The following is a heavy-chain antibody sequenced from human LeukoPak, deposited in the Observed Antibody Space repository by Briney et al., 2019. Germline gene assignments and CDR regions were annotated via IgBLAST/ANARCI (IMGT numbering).Heavy chain of an antibody. J-gene: IGHJ6*03. Sequence: PSETLSLTCAVYGGSFSGYYWSWNRQPPGKGLEWIGEINHSGSTNYNPSLKSRVTISVDTSKNQFSLKLSSVTAADTAVYYCAGGLRAYYYYYMDVWGKGTTVTVSS. D-gene: IGHD3-16*01. V-gene: IGHV4-34*01. CDR3: AGGLRAYYYYYMDV. CDR1: GGSFSGYY. CDR2: INHSGST.